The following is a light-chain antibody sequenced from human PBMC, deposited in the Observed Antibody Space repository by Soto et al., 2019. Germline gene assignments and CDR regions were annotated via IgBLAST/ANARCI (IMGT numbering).Light chain of an antibody. Sequence: DIQMTQSPSTLSASVGDRVTITCRASQSISSWLAWYQQKPGKAPKLLIYDASSLESGVTSRFSGSGSGTEFTLTISSLQPDDFATYYCQQYKSLYTFGQGTKLEIK. CDR2: DAS. J-gene: IGKJ2*01. V-gene: IGKV1-5*01. CDR3: QQYKSLYT. CDR1: QSISSW.